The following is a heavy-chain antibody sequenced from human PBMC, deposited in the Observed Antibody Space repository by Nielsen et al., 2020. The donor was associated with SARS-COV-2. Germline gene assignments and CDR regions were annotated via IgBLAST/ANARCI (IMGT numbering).Heavy chain of an antibody. CDR1: GFSLSTSGMC. V-gene: IGHV2-70*01. Sequence: TLVKPTQTLTLTCTFSGFSLSTSGMCVSWIRQPPGKALEWLALIDWDDDKYYSTSLKTRLTISKDTSKNQVVLTMTNMDPVDTATYYCARIISGWYGRSAFDYWGQGTLVTVSS. CDR2: IDWDDDK. CDR3: ARIISGWYGRSAFDY. D-gene: IGHD6-19*01. J-gene: IGHJ4*02.